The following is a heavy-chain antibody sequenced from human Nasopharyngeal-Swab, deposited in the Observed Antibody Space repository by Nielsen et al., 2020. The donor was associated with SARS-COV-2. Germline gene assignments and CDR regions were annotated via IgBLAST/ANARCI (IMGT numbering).Heavy chain of an antibody. D-gene: IGHD6-19*01. CDR2: IDTDGTIT. V-gene: IGHV3-74*01. J-gene: IGHJ4*02. CDR1: GFTFSTYW. CDR3: ARGSSDWRGIDY. Sequence: GGSLRLSCAASGFTFSTYWMHWVRQPPGKGLLWVSRIDTDGTITDYADSVKDRFTISRDNAKNTLYLQMNSLRADDTAVYYCARGSSDWRGIDYWGQGTLVTVSS.